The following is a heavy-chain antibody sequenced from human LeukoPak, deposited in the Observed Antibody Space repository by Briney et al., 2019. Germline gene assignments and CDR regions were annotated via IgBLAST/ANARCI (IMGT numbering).Heavy chain of an antibody. D-gene: IGHD5-12*01. V-gene: IGHV3-21*03. J-gene: IGHJ4*02. CDR2: ISSSSSI. Sequence: PGGSLRLSCAASGFTFSSYSMNWVRQAPGKGLEWVSSISSSSSIYYADSVRGRFTISRDNAKNSLYLQMNSLRAEETAVYYCTSYRGLDNWGQGTLVTVSS. CDR3: TSYRGLDN. CDR1: GFTFSSYS.